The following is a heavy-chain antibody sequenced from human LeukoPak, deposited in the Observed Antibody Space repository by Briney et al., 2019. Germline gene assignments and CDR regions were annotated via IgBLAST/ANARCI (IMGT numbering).Heavy chain of an antibody. D-gene: IGHD6-19*01. CDR2: INPNSGGT. CDR1: GYTFTGYY. J-gene: IGHJ3*02. Sequence: ASVKVSCKASGYTFTGYYMHWVRQAPGQGLEWMGWINPNSGGTNYAQEFQGRVTMTRDTSISTAYMELSRLRSDDTAVYYCALSYSSGWYGAFDIWGQGTMVTVSS. CDR3: ALSYSSGWYGAFDI. V-gene: IGHV1-2*02.